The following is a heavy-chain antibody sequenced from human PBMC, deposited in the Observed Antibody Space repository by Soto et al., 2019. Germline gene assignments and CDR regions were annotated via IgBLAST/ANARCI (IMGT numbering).Heavy chain of an antibody. CDR2: IIPIFGTA. J-gene: IGHJ6*02. CDR1: GVTFSKFI. CDR3: AKVRYSSPMGYYYGMDV. Sequence: QVQLEQSGGEVKKPGSSVKVSCKASGVTFSKFIMTWVRQAPGLGLEWVGGIIPIFGTANYAQKFQGRVTITADESTSTSYMEVNNLRPEDTAVYYCAKVRYSSPMGYYYGMDVWGQGTTVTVSS. V-gene: IGHV1-69*01. D-gene: IGHD6-19*01.